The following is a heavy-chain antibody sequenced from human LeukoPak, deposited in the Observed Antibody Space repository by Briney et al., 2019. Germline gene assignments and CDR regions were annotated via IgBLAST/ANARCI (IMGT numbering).Heavy chain of an antibody. CDR3: ARHRRGTDYFDY. CDR1: GGSFSGYY. J-gene: IGHJ4*02. Sequence: SETLSLTCAVYGGSFSGYYWSWIRQPPGKGLEWIGEINHSGSTNYNPSLKSRVTISVDTSKNQFSLKLSSVTAADTAVYYCARHRRGTDYFDYWGQGTLVTVSS. D-gene: IGHD1-14*01. CDR2: INHSGST. V-gene: IGHV4-34*01.